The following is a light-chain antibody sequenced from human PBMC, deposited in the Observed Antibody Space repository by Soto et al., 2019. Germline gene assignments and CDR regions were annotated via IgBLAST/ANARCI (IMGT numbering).Light chain of an antibody. CDR1: QSVRSD. V-gene: IGKV3-15*01. J-gene: IGKJ4*01. CDR2: GAS. CDR3: QHYNNRPLT. Sequence: MMMTQSPATLSVSPWERATLSCRASQSVRSDLAWYQHKPGQAPRLLIYGASTRATGIPVRFSGSGSGTEFTLTISSLQSEDFAVYYCQHYNNRPLTFGGGTKVDIK.